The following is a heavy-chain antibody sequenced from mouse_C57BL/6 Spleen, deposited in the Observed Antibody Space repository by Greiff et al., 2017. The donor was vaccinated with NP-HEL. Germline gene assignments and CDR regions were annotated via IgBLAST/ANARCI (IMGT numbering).Heavy chain of an antibody. D-gene: IGHD2-5*01. CDR2: IYPRDGST. CDR1: GYTFTDHT. CDR3: ARDGDYSNYGFDV. Sequence: VQLQQSDAELVKPGASVKISCKVSGYTFTDHTIHWMKQRPEQGLEWIGYIYPRDGSTKYNEKFKGKATLTADKCSSTAYMQLNSLTSEDSAVYFCARDGDYSNYGFDVWGTGTTVTVSS. V-gene: IGHV1-78*01. J-gene: IGHJ1*03.